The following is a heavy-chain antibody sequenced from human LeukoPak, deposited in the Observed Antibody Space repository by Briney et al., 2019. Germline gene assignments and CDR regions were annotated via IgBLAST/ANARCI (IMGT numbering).Heavy chain of an antibody. CDR1: GFTFSSYW. J-gene: IGHJ4*02. D-gene: IGHD3-3*01. CDR3: ARDQGYDFWSGYFDY. Sequence: PGGSLRLSCAASGFTFSSYWMSWVRQAPGKGLEWVANIKQDGSEKYYVDSVKGRFTISRDNAKNSLYLQMNSLRAEDTAVYYCARDQGYDFWSGYFDYWGQGTLVTVSS. CDR2: IKQDGSEK. V-gene: IGHV3-7*01.